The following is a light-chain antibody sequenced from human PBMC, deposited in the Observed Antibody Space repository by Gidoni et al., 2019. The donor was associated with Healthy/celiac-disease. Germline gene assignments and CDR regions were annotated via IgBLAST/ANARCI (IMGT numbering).Light chain of an antibody. Sequence: DIVMTQSPDSLAVSLGERATINCKSSQRVLYSSNNKNYLALYQQKPGQPPNLLIYWASTRASGVPDRFSGSGSGTDFTLTISSLQAEDVAVYYCQQYYSTPITFGQGTRLEIK. CDR1: QRVLYSSNNKNY. CDR3: QQYYSTPIT. J-gene: IGKJ5*01. CDR2: WAS. V-gene: IGKV4-1*01.